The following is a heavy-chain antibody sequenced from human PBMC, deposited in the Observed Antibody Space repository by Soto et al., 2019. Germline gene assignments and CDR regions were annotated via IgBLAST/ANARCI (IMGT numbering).Heavy chain of an antibody. CDR1: GYTFTSYY. CDR2: INPSGST. D-gene: IGHD2-15*01. Sequence: QVQLVQSGAEVKKPGASVKVSCKASGYTFTSYYMHWVRQAPGQGLEWMGIINPSGSTSYAQKFQGRVTRTRDTSTSADYMELSSLRSAATAVYYCARVYCSGGRCYSIDYWGQGTLVTVSS. V-gene: IGHV1-46*03. J-gene: IGHJ4*02. CDR3: ARVYCSGGRCYSIDY.